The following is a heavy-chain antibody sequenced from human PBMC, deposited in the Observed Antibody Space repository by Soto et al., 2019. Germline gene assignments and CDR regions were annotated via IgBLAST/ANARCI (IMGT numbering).Heavy chain of an antibody. Sequence: SETLSLTCTVSGGSISSYYWSWIRQPPGKGLEWIGYIYYSGSTNYNPSLKSRVTISVDTSKNQFSLKLSSVTAADTAVYYCARHDRSSPILDFCGQGTLVTVSS. D-gene: IGHD6-13*01. CDR2: IYYSGST. J-gene: IGHJ4*02. CDR3: ARHDRSSPILDF. V-gene: IGHV4-59*08. CDR1: GGSISSYY.